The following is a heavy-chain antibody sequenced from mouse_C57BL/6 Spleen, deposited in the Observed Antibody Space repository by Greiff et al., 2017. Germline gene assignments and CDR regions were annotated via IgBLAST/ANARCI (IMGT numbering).Heavy chain of an antibody. V-gene: IGHV1-82*01. Sequence: VKLMESGPELVKPGASVKISCKASGYAFSSSWMNWVKQRPGKGLEWIGRIYPGDGDTNYNGKFKGKATLTADKSSSTAYMQLSSLTSEDSAVYFCAREVYDYAMDYWGQGTSVTVSS. D-gene: IGHD1-1*01. CDR3: AREVYDYAMDY. CDR1: GYAFSSSW. J-gene: IGHJ4*01. CDR2: IYPGDGDT.